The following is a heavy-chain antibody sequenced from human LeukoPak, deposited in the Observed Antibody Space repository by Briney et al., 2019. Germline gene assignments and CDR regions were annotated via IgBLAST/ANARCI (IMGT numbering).Heavy chain of an antibody. Sequence: GRSLRLSCAASGFTFSSYGMQWVRQAPGKGLEWVAVISHDGTVQHYADSVKGRFTISGDNSDNTLYLQMISLRDEDTAMYYCAKEGTRMASSYFDYWGQGTLITVSS. J-gene: IGHJ4*02. CDR2: ISHDGTVQ. V-gene: IGHV3-30*18. CDR1: GFTFSSYG. CDR3: AKEGTRMASSYFDY. D-gene: IGHD2-8*01.